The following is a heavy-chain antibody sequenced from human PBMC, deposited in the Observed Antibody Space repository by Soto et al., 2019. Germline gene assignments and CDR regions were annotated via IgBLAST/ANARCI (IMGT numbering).Heavy chain of an antibody. J-gene: IGHJ6*02. V-gene: IGHV3-23*01. CDR1: GFTFSSYT. CDR3: AKSWGTTIYYYYYGMDV. Sequence: EVQLLESGGGLEQPGGSLRLSCAASGFTFSSYTKSWVRQAPGKGLEWVSAISGSGGSTYYADSVKGRFTISRDNSKKTLYLQMNSLRAEDTAVYYCAKSWGTTIYYYYYGMDVWGQGTTVTVSS. D-gene: IGHD1-1*01. CDR2: ISGSGGST.